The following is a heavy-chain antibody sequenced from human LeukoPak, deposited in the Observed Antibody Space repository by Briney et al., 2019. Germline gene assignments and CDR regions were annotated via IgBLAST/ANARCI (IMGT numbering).Heavy chain of an antibody. CDR1: GGSFSGYY. J-gene: IGHJ5*02. CDR3: ARGRYDFWSGYLRGEYNWFDP. Sequence: SETLSLTCAVYGGSFSGYYWSWIRQPPGKGLEWIGEINHSGSTNYNPSLKSRVTISVDTSWNQFSLKLSSVTAADTAVYYCARGRYDFWSGYLRGEYNWFDPWGQGTLVTVSS. D-gene: IGHD3-3*01. CDR2: INHSGST. V-gene: IGHV4-34*01.